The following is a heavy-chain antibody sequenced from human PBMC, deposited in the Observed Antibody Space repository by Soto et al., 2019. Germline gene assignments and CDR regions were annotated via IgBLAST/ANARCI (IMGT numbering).Heavy chain of an antibody. CDR3: VRARIDL. Sequence: EVQLVESGGGLVQPGGSLRLSCAASGFTVRNYWMTWVRQAPGKGLEWVANIIPDGSEKYYVDSVKGRFTISRDNVKNSLYLQMNSLRAEDTALYYCVRARIDLWGRGTLVTVSS. J-gene: IGHJ2*01. CDR1: GFTVRNYW. V-gene: IGHV3-7*01. CDR2: IIPDGSEK.